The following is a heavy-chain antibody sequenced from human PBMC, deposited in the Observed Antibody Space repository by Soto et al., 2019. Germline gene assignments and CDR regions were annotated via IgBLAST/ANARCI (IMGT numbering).Heavy chain of an antibody. J-gene: IGHJ6*02. V-gene: IGHV1-69*13. D-gene: IGHD6-13*01. CDR3: ASAAAVKGLYYYYGMDV. CDR1: GGTFSSYA. CDR2: IIPIFGTA. Sequence: SVKVSCKASGGTFSSYAISWVRQAPGQGLEWMGGIIPIFGTANYAQKFQGRVTITADESTSTAYMELSSLRSEDTAVYYCASAAAVKGLYYYYGMDVWGQGTTVTVSS.